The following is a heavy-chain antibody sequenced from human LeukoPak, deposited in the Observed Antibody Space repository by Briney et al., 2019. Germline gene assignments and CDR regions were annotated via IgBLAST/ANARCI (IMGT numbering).Heavy chain of an antibody. CDR2: IYPGDSDT. V-gene: IGHV5-51*01. CDR3: TRGYCSSTSCSTGY. D-gene: IGHD2-2*01. J-gene: IGHJ4*02. CDR1: GYNFIRYW. Sequence: GESLKISCKGSGYNFIRYWIGWLRQMPGKGLEWMGNIYPGDSDTRYSPSFQGQVTISADKSISTAYLQWSSLKASDTAMYYCTRGYCSSTSCSTGYWGQGTLVSVSS.